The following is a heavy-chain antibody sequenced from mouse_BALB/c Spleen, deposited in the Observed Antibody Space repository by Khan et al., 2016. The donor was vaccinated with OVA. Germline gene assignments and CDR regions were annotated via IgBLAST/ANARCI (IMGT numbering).Heavy chain of an antibody. CDR2: IWSAGST. D-gene: IGHD2-4*01. V-gene: IGHV2-2*02. CDR3: ASRGYDSGRGALFAY. J-gene: IGHJ3*01. CDR1: GFSLTNYS. Sequence: VQLQESGPGLVQPSQSLSITCTVSGFSLTNYSVHWVRQSPGKGLEWLGVIWSAGSTDYNAAFISRLTIRQDNSRSPVFFKLNSLPPNDTAIYYYASRGYDSGRGALFAYWDQGTLVTVSA.